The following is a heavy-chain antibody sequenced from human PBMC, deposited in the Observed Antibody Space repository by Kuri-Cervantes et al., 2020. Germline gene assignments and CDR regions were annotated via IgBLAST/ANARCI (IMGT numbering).Heavy chain of an antibody. CDR2: INHSGST. Sequence: SETLSLTCAVYGGSFSGYYWSWIRQPPGKGLEWIGEINHSGSTNYNPSLKSRVTISVDTSKNQFSLKLSSVTAADTAVHYCAVFVVPAARGLDYWGQGTLVTVSS. D-gene: IGHD2-2*01. CDR1: GGSFSGYY. CDR3: AVFVVPAARGLDY. V-gene: IGHV4-34*01. J-gene: IGHJ4*02.